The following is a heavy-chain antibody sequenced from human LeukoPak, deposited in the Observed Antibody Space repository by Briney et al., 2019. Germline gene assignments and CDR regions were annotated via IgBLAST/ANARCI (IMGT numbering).Heavy chain of an antibody. CDR1: GASISGYY. CDR2: IYSSGST. V-gene: IGHV4-4*07. Sequence: KSSETLSLTCTVSGASISGYYWSCIRQPAGKGLEWIGRIYSSGSTYYNPSLKSRVTISVDTSKNQFSLKLSSVTAADTAVYYCARGFDSSGYYPGPDYWGQGTLVTVSS. CDR3: ARGFDSSGYYPGPDY. D-gene: IGHD3-22*01. J-gene: IGHJ4*02.